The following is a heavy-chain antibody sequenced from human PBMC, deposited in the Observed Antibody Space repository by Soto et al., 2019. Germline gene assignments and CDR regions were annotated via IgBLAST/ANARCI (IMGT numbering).Heavy chain of an antibody. CDR1: GGTFSSYA. J-gene: IGHJ6*02. CDR3: ARVGTRGVPAPIPPGGYYYYYGMDV. CDR2: IIPIFGTA. V-gene: IGHV1-69*06. Sequence: QVQLVQSGAEVKKPGSSVKVSCKASGGTFSSYAISWVRQAPGQGLEWMGGIIPIFGTANYAQKLQGRVTITADKSTSTAYMELSSLRSEDTAVYYCARVGTRGVPAPIPPGGYYYYYGMDVWVQGTTVTVSS. D-gene: IGHD2-2*02.